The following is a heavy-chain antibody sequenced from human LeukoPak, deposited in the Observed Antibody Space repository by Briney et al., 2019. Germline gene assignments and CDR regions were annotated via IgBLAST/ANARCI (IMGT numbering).Heavy chain of an antibody. CDR3: ARGAMVRGAHRRNWFDP. Sequence: SVKVSCKASGGTFSSYAISWVRQAPGQGLEWMGGIIPIFGTANYAQKFQGRVTITADESTSTAYMELSSLRSEDTAVYYCARGAMVRGAHRRNWFDPWGQGTLVTVSS. V-gene: IGHV1-69*13. D-gene: IGHD3-10*01. J-gene: IGHJ5*02. CDR1: GGTFSSYA. CDR2: IIPIFGTA.